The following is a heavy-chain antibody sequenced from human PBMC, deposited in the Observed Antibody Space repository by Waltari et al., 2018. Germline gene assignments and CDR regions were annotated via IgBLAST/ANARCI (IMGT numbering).Heavy chain of an antibody. CDR1: GYSISSGYS. J-gene: IGHJ4*02. V-gene: IGHV4-38-2*01. CDR2: IYHSGST. Sequence: QVQLQESGPGLVKPSETLSLTCAVSGYSISSGYSWGWIRQPPGQGLEWIGSIYHSGSTYYNPSLKSRVTISVDTSKNQFSLKLSSVTAADTAVYYCARRIYYYDSSGYTYYFDYWGQGTLVTVSS. D-gene: IGHD3-22*01. CDR3: ARRIYYYDSSGYTYYFDY.